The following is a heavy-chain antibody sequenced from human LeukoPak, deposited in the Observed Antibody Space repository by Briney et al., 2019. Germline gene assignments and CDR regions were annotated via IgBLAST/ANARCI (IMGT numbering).Heavy chain of an antibody. J-gene: IGHJ5*02. D-gene: IGHD2/OR15-2a*01. CDR2: INGRGDNT. CDR1: GFTFSSYA. Sequence: GGSLRLSCVASGFTFSSYAMNWVRQAPGKGLEWVSAINGRGDNTYYADSVKGRFTISRDNSKSTLFLQMNSLRAEDTAIYYCAKDRVSPGFNLFDPWGQGTLVTVSS. V-gene: IGHV3-23*01. CDR3: AKDRVSPGFNLFDP.